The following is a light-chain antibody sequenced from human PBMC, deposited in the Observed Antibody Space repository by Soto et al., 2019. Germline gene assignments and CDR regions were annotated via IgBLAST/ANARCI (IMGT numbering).Light chain of an antibody. Sequence: EIVWTQSSGTRSLSRGERATLSCRASQSVSVNSLAWYQQKGGQAPRLLIYAASTRATGVPDRFSGTGSGTDFALTISRLETDDSAVYYCQQYGGSPFTFGPGTKVDIK. CDR2: AAS. CDR3: QQYGGSPFT. V-gene: IGKV3-20*01. J-gene: IGKJ3*01. CDR1: QSVSVNS.